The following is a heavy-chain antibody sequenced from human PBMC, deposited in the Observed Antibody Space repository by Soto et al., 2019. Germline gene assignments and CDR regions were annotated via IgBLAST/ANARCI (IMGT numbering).Heavy chain of an antibody. V-gene: IGHV3-7*03. J-gene: IGHJ4*02. CDR1: GFTFSSDW. CDR3: ARGRLLWFGELLWFDY. D-gene: IGHD3-10*01. CDR2: IKQDGSEK. Sequence: GGSLRLSCAASGFTFSSDWMSWVRQAPGKGLEWVANIKQDGSEKYYVDSVKGRFTISRDSAKNSLYLQMNSLRAEDTAVYYCARGRLLWFGELLWFDYWGQGTLVTVSS.